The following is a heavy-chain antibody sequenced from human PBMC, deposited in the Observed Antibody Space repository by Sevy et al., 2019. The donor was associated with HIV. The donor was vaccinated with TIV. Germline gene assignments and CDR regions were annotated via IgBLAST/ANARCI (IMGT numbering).Heavy chain of an antibody. D-gene: IGHD3-3*01. Sequence: GESLKISCKGSGYSFTSYWIGWVRQMPGKGLEWMGIIYPGDSDTRYSPSFQGQVTISADKSISTAYLQWSSLKASDTAMYYCTRTPRGDSWTGLAFDIWGQGTMVTVSS. CDR2: IYPGDSDT. CDR3: TRTPRGDSWTGLAFDI. CDR1: GYSFTSYW. J-gene: IGHJ3*02. V-gene: IGHV5-51*01.